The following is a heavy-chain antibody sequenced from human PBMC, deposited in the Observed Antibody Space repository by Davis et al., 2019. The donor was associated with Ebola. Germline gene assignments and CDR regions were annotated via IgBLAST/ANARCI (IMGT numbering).Heavy chain of an antibody. J-gene: IGHJ6*04. Sequence: GESLKISCAASGFTFSSYGMHWVRQAPGKGLEWVAVIWYDGSNKYYADSVKGRFTISRDNSKNTLYLQMNNLRADDTAVYYCAKSMASGSSPVWVISMDVWGKGTTVTVSS. V-gene: IGHV3-33*06. CDR3: AKSMASGSSPVWVISMDV. D-gene: IGHD3-10*01. CDR1: GFTFSSYG. CDR2: IWYDGSNK.